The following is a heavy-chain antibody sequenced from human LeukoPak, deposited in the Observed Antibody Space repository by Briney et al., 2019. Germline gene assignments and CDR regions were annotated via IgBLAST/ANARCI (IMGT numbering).Heavy chain of an antibody. CDR1: GSTFTGYY. D-gene: IGHD2-21*02. J-gene: IGHJ3*02. CDR2: ITPNSGGT. V-gene: IGHV1-2*02. Sequence: GASVKVSCKASGSTFTGYYMHWVRQAPGQGLEWMGWITPNSGGTHYAQKFQGRVTMTRDTSISTAYMELSRLRSDDTAVYYCARVNCGGDCYSDRGAFDIWGQGTMVTVSS. CDR3: ARVNCGGDCYSDRGAFDI.